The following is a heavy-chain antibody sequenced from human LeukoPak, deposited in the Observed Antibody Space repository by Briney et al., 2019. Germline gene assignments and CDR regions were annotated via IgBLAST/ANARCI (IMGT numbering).Heavy chain of an antibody. J-gene: IGHJ4*02. D-gene: IGHD3-9*01. CDR3: ARAIGYFDWKDKHYFDY. CDR1: GGSISSGDYY. CDR2: IYYSGST. V-gene: IGHV4-30-4*08. Sequence: PSETLSLTCTVSGGSISSGDYYWSWVRQPPGKGLAWIGYIYYSGSTYYNPSLKSRVTISVHTSKNQFSLKLSSVTAADTAVYYCARAIGYFDWKDKHYFDYWGQGTLVTVSS.